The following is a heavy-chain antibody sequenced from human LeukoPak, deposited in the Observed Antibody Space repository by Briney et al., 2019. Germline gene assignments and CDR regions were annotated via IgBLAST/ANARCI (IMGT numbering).Heavy chain of an antibody. D-gene: IGHD4-17*01. CDR2: INWNAGST. J-gene: IGHJ3*02. CDR1: GFTFSSYA. CDR3: ARGNYGDSDPRAFDI. V-gene: IGHV3-20*01. Sequence: GGSLRLSCAASGFTFSSYAMSWVRQAPGKGLEWVSGINWNAGSTGYADSVKGRFTISRDNAKNSLYLQMNSLRVEDTALYHCARGNYGDSDPRAFDIWGQGTMVTVSS.